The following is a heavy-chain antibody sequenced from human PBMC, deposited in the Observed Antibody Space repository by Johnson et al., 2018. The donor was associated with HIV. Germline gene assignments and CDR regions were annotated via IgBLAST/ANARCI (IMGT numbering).Heavy chain of an antibody. V-gene: IGHV3-20*04. D-gene: IGHD6-19*01. CDR2: ITWNGGST. Sequence: EVQLVESGGGVVRPGGSLRLSCAASGFTFDDYGMSWVRQGPGTGLEWVSGITWNGGSTGYADSLKGRFTIPRENAKNSLYLQMNSLRAGDTAVYYCARASKVLSSGWSRGAFDIWGQGTMVTVSS. CDR1: GFTFDDYG. CDR3: ARASKVLSSGWSRGAFDI. J-gene: IGHJ3*02.